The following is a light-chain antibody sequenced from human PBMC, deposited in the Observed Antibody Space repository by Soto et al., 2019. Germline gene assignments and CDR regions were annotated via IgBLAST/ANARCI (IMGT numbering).Light chain of an antibody. CDR2: GAS. J-gene: IGKJ1*01. CDR3: QQYYNWPRT. Sequence: EIVMTQSLATLSVTQGERATLSCRASQSVSSNLAWYQQKPGQAPRLLIYGASTRATAIPTRFSGSGSGTQFTLTISSLQSEDFAVYYCQQYYNWPRTFGQGTKVDIK. CDR1: QSVSSN. V-gene: IGKV3-15*01.